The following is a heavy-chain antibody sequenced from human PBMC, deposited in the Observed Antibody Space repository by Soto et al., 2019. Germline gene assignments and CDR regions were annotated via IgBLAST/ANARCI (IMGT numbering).Heavy chain of an antibody. D-gene: IGHD1-1*01. CDR1: GYTFSTYG. CDR2: VSPYNGNT. Sequence: VQLVQSGAEVEKPGASVTVSCKVFGYTFSTYGLSWVRQAPGQGLEWMGWVSPYNGNTYYAPGLQGRVTMTTDTSTNTAYMSLRSLRSHDTAIYYCVRGGILEANRPYYYYGLDVWGQGTPGTVSS. V-gene: IGHV1-18*01. J-gene: IGHJ6*02. CDR3: VRGGILEANRPYYYYGLDV.